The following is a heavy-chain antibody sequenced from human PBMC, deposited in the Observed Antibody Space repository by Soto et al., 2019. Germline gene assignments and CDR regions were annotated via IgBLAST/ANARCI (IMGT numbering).Heavy chain of an antibody. CDR1: GSTFTSYD. J-gene: IGHJ3*02. CDR3: AIAVADKDAFDI. Sequence: XSVKVSCKASGSTFTSYDINWVRQATGQGLEWMGSMXPNSGXTGYAQKFQGXXTMPRNTXXSTAYMDLSSLRSDDTAVYYCAIAVADKDAFDIWGQGTMVTVSS. CDR2: MXPNSGXT. D-gene: IGHD6-19*01. V-gene: IGHV1-8*01.